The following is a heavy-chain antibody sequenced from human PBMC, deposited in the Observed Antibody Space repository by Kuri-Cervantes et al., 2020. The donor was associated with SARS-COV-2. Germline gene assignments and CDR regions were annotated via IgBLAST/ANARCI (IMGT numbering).Heavy chain of an antibody. V-gene: IGHV3-48*01. CDR2: ISSSSSTI. CDR3: ARDLDYNRYYYYYGMDV. Sequence: GGSLRLSCAASGFTFSSYAMSWVRQAPGKGLEWVSYISSSSSTIYYADSVKGRFTISRDNAKNSLYLQMNSLRAEDTALYYCARDLDYNRYYYYYGMDVWGQGTTVTVSS. D-gene: IGHD4-11*01. J-gene: IGHJ6*02. CDR1: GFTFSSYA.